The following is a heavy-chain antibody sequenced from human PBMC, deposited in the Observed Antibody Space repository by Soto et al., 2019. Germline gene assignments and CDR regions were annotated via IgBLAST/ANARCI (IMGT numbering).Heavy chain of an antibody. Sequence: QVQLVQSGAEVKKPGASVKVSCKASGYTFTSYGISWVRQAPGQGLEWMGWISAYNGNTNYAQKLQGRVTMTTDTSTSTAYMELRSLRSDDTAVYYCARDPDIDCSGGSCYFDYWGQGTLVTVSS. CDR3: ARDPDIDCSGGSCYFDY. J-gene: IGHJ4*02. D-gene: IGHD2-15*01. CDR2: ISAYNGNT. V-gene: IGHV1-18*01. CDR1: GYTFTSYG.